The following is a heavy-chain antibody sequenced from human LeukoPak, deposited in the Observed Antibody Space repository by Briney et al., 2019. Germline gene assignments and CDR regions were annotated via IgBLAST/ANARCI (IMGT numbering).Heavy chain of an antibody. CDR2: VNPNGGAT. J-gene: IGHJ5*02. Sequence: ASVKVSCKASGYTFTDYYIHWVRQAPGHGLEWMGWVNPNGGATNYAQNLQGRVTMTRDPSISTTYMELSRLISDDTAMYYCATGRQWLVGGDWFDPWGQGTLVTVSS. D-gene: IGHD6-19*01. CDR1: GYTFTDYY. CDR3: ATGRQWLVGGDWFDP. V-gene: IGHV1-2*02.